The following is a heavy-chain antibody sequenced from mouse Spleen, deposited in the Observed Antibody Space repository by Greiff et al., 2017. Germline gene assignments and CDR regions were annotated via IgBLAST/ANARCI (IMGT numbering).Heavy chain of an antibody. CDR2: IWGDGST. V-gene: IGHV2-3*01. J-gene: IGHJ3*01. CDR1: GFSLTSYG. D-gene: IGHD2-14*01. Sequence: VMLVESGPGLVAPSQSLSITCTVSGFSLTSYGVSWVRQPPGKGLEWLGVIWGDGSTNYHSALISRLSISKDNSKSQVFLKLNSLQTDDTATYYCAKEGMGYDGSWFAYWGQGTLVTVSA. CDR3: AKEGMGYDGSWFAY.